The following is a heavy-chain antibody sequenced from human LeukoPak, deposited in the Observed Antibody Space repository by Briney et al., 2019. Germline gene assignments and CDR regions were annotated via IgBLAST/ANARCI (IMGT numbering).Heavy chain of an antibody. Sequence: SETLSLTCTVSGGSISSYYWSWIRQPPGKGLEWIGYIYYSGSTNYNPSLKSRVTISVDTSKNQFSLKLSSVTAADTAVYYCARLDYYLFDYWGQGTLVTVSS. CDR1: GGSISSYY. D-gene: IGHD3-22*01. CDR2: IYYSGST. J-gene: IGHJ4*02. CDR3: ARLDYYLFDY. V-gene: IGHV4-59*01.